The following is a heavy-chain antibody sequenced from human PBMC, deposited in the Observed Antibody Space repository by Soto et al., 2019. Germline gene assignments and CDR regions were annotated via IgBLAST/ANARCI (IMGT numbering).Heavy chain of an antibody. CDR3: ARETRRVLMLSEYYYGMDV. Sequence: EVQLVESGGGLVQPGGSLRLSCAASGFTFSSYSMNWVRQAPGKGLEGVSYISSSSSTIYYADSVKGRFTISRDTAKNSLYLQMNSLRDEDTAVYYCARETRRVLMLSEYYYGMDVWGQGTTVTVSS. CDR2: ISSSSSTI. CDR1: GFTFSSYS. J-gene: IGHJ6*02. V-gene: IGHV3-48*02. D-gene: IGHD2-8*01.